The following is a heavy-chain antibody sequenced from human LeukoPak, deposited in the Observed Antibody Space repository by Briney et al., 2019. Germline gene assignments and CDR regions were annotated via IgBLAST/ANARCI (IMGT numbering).Heavy chain of an antibody. CDR3: ARGRYNYALEDYFDY. Sequence: SETLSLTCTVSGGSIFGYYWSWIRQPVGKGLEWVGRIYSSGSTNYNPSLKSRVTISGDTSKNQVSLKVSSVTAADTAVYYCARGRYNYALEDYFDYWGQGTLVTVSS. CDR2: IYSSGST. J-gene: IGHJ4*02. V-gene: IGHV4-4*07. D-gene: IGHD5-18*01. CDR1: GGSIFGYY.